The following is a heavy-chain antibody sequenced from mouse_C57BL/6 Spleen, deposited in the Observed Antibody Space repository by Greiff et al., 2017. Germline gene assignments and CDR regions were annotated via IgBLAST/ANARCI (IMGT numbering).Heavy chain of an antibody. CDR2: IHPNSGST. J-gene: IGHJ2*01. CDR3: AIDTVVAGGFDY. Sequence: VQLQQSGAELVKPGASVKLSCKASGYTFTSYWMHWVKQRPGQGLEWIGMIHPNSGSTNYNEKFKSKATLTVDKSSSTAYMQLSSLTSEDSAVYYCAIDTVVAGGFDYWGQGTTLTVSS. CDR1: GYTFTSYW. V-gene: IGHV1-64*01. D-gene: IGHD1-1*01.